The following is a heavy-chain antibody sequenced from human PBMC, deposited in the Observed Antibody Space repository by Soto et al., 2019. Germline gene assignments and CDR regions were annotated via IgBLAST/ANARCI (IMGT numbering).Heavy chain of an antibody. CDR2: IYPGDSDT. D-gene: IGHD3-10*01. V-gene: IGHV5-51*01. J-gene: IGHJ4*02. CDR1: GYSFTSYW. CDR3: ARRAGQYYYGSGSYSQPVDY. Sequence: GESLKISCKGSGYSFTSYWIGWVRQMPGKGLEWMGIIYPGDSDTRYSPSFQGQVTISADKSISTAYLQWSSLKASDTAMYYCARRAGQYYYGSGSYSQPVDYWGQGTLVTVSS.